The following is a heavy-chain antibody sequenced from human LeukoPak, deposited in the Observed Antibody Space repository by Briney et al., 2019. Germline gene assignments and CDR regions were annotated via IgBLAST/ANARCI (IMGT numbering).Heavy chain of an antibody. CDR1: GGSISNLY. D-gene: IGHD3-10*01. J-gene: IGHJ5*02. V-gene: IGHV4-4*07. Sequence: SETLSLTCSVSGGSISNLYLSWIRQPAGKGLEWIGRIYVSGRIDYNPSLRSRVTMSVDTSKNQFSLRVRSVTAADTGVYYCARDSGTTGEVKFDPWGQGTLVTVSS. CDR2: IYVSGRI. CDR3: ARDSGTTGEVKFDP.